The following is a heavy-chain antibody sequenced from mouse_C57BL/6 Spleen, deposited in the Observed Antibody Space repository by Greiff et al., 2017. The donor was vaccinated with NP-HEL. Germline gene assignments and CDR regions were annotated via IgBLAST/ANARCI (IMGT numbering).Heavy chain of an antibody. CDR1: GYTFTSYW. V-gene: IGHV1-50*01. CDR2: IDPSDSYT. Sequence: QVQLQQPGAELVKPGASVKLSCKASGYTFTSYWMQWVKQRPGQGLEWIGEIDPSDSYTNYNQKFKGKATLTVDTSSSTAYMQLSSLTSEDSAVYYCARKGEFYDGYYFDYWGQGTTLTVSS. J-gene: IGHJ2*01. CDR3: ARKGEFYDGYYFDY. D-gene: IGHD2-12*01.